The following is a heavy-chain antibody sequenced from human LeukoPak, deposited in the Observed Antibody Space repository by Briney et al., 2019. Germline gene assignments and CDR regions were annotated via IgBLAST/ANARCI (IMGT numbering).Heavy chain of an antibody. CDR1: GFTFSSYW. J-gene: IGHJ6*03. CDR2: INSDGSST. D-gene: IGHD2-2*01. V-gene: IGHV3-74*01. CDR3: ARSLTYCSSTSCYRYYYHYMDV. Sequence: PGGSLRLSCAASGFTFSSYWMHWVRQAPGKGLVWVSRINSDGSSTSYADSVKGRFTISRDNAKNTLYLQMNSLRAEDTAVYYCARSLTYCSSTSCYRYYYHYMDVWGKGTTVTVSS.